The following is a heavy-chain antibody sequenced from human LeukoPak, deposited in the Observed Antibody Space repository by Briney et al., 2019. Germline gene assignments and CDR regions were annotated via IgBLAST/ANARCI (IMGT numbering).Heavy chain of an antibody. D-gene: IGHD3-22*01. CDR1: GYTFTSYG. CDR2: ISAYNGNT. J-gene: IGHJ5*02. Sequence: ASVKVSCKASGYTFTSYGISWVRQAPGQGLEWMGWISAYNGNTNYAQNLQGRVTMSTDTSTNTAYMELRSLRSDDTAVYYCARVYYYDSSGHGPFDPWGQGTLVTVSS. CDR3: ARVYYYDSSGHGPFDP. V-gene: IGHV1-18*01.